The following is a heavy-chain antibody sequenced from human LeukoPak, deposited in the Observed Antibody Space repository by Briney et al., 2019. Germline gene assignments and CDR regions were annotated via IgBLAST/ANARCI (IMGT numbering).Heavy chain of an antibody. CDR2: VYSSGSA. J-gene: IGHJ3*02. CDR3: ARGKRVGYSYGLSAFDI. CDR1: GGSIRGYF. V-gene: IGHV4-59*13. Sequence: SETLSLTCAVSGGSIRGYFWSWVRQPPGKGLEWIGYVYSSGSAKYNPSLESRVTMSVDTSTNQFFLRLNSVTAADTAVYYCARGKRVGYSYGLSAFDIWGQGTMVTVSS. D-gene: IGHD5-18*01.